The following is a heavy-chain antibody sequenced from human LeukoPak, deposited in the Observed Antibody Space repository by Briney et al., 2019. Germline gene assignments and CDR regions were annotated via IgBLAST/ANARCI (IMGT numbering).Heavy chain of an antibody. Sequence: GGSLRLSCAASGFTFSSYSMNWVRQAPGKGLEWVSYIISSSSTIYYADSVKGRFTISRDNAKNSLYLQMNSLRAEDTAVYYCARDIFNVGYFDYWGQGTLVTVSS. CDR3: ARDIFNVGYFDY. J-gene: IGHJ4*02. D-gene: IGHD2-8*01. V-gene: IGHV3-48*04. CDR1: GFTFSSYS. CDR2: IISSSSTI.